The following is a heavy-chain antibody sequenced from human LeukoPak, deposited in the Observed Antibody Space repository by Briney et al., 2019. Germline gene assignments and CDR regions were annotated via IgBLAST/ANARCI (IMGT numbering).Heavy chain of an antibody. V-gene: IGHV3-30*18. D-gene: IGHD3-22*01. Sequence: GRSLRLSCAASGFTFSSYGMHWVRQAPGKGLEWVAVISYDGSNKYYADSVKGRFTISRDNSKNTLYLQMNSLRAEDTAVYYCAKAGRPYYDSSGLALDWGQGTLVTVSS. CDR2: ISYDGSNK. CDR1: GFTFSSYG. J-gene: IGHJ4*02. CDR3: AKAGRPYYDSSGLALD.